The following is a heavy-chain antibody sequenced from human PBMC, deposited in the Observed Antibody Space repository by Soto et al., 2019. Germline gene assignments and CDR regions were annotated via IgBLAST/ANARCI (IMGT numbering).Heavy chain of an antibody. J-gene: IGHJ6*03. V-gene: IGHV3-30*18. CDR2: ISFEGSDK. D-gene: IGHD3-10*01. Sequence: QVQLVESGGGVVQPGRSLRLSCEASGFTFSSDGMHWVRQAPGKGLEWVALISFEGSDKYYADSVKSRFTISRDNSKNTMYLQMNSLRAEDTAVYYCAKVASGSRYMDVWGKGTTVTVSS. CDR3: AKVASGSRYMDV. CDR1: GFTFSSDG.